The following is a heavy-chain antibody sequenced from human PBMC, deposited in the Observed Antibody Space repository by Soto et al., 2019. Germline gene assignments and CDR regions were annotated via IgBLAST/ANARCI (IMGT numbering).Heavy chain of an antibody. CDR1: GFSFSTYG. CDR3: AKGAWGVPWGAFAF. Sequence: QIQLVESGGGEVQPGKSLRLSCAASGFSFSTYGMHWVRQAPGKGLEWVAVISYDGSNQYYGDSVKGRFTISRDNSKNTLYLQMNSLRPEDTARYYCAKGAWGVPWGAFAFCGQGTLVPVSS. V-gene: IGHV3-30*18. D-gene: IGHD3-10*01. J-gene: IGHJ4*03. CDR2: ISYDGSNQ.